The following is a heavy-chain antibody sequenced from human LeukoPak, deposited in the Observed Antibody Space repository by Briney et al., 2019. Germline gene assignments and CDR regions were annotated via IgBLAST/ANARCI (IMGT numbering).Heavy chain of an antibody. CDR2: IIPILGIA. CDR1: GGTFSSYA. CDR3: AREGISVATTRPFDY. V-gene: IGHV1-69*04. D-gene: IGHD5-12*01. Sequence: SVKVSCKASGGTFSSYAISWVRQAPGQGLEWMGRIIPILGIANCAQKFQGRVTITADKSTSTAYMELSSLRSEDTAVYYCAREGISVATTRPFDYWGQGTLVTVSS. J-gene: IGHJ4*02.